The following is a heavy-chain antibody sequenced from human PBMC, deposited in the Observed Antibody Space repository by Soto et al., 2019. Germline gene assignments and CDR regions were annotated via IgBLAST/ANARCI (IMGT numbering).Heavy chain of an antibody. CDR1: GGSISSSSYY. V-gene: IGHV4-39*01. Sequence: QLQLQESGPGLVKPSETLSLTCTVSGGSISSSSYYWGWIRQPPGKGLEWIGSIYYSGSTYYNPSLKSRVTISVDTSKNQFSLKLSSVTAADTAVYYCAGQSASYSNWFDPWGQGTLVTVSS. CDR2: IYYSGST. CDR3: AGQSASYSNWFDP. D-gene: IGHD1-26*01. J-gene: IGHJ5*02.